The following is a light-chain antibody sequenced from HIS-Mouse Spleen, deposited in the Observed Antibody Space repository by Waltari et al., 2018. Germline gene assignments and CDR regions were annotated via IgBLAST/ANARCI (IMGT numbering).Light chain of an antibody. CDR1: NLGSKS. CDR3: QVWDSSSDHWV. V-gene: IGLV3-21*02. J-gene: IGLJ3*02. CDR2: DGS. Sequence: SYVLTQPPSVSVAPGQTARITCGGHNLGSKSVPGYQQKPGQAPVLVVYDGSDRPSGIPERFSGSNSGNTATLTISRVEAGDEADYYCQVWDSSSDHWVFGGGTKLTVL.